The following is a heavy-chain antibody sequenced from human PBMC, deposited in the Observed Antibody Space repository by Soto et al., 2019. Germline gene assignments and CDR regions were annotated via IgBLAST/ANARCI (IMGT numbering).Heavy chain of an antibody. CDR3: ARDLSTNDCWSGYYDY. CDR2: ISYDGSNK. D-gene: IGHD3-3*01. Sequence: QVQLVESGGGVVQPGRSLRLSCAASGFTFSSYAMHWVRQAPGKGLEWVAVISYDGSNKYHADSVKGRFTISRDNSKNTLYLQMNSLRAEDTAMYYCARDLSTNDCWSGYYDYWGQGTLVTVSS. CDR1: GFTFSSYA. V-gene: IGHV3-30-3*01. J-gene: IGHJ4*02.